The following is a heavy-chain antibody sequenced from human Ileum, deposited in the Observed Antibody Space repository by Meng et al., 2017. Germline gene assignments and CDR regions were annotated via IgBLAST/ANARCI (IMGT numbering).Heavy chain of an antibody. Sequence: VQLQWTSPGLVGPSGTRSSTCTVPGGYISSSFYWSWVRQSPGKGLEWIGQIYLAGSPNYNPSLESRVTISVDKSNNQFSLRLTSVTAADTAIFYCVRHGGKYFDSWGQGTLVTVSS. D-gene: IGHD2-15*01. J-gene: IGHJ4*02. CDR1: GGYISSSFY. V-gene: IGHV4-4*02. CDR3: VRHGGKYFDS. CDR2: IYLAGSP.